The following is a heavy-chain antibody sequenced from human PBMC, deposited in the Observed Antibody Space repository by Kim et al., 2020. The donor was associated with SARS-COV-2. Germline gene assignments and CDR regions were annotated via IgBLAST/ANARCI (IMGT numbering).Heavy chain of an antibody. J-gene: IGHJ4*02. CDR1: GFTFDDYA. D-gene: IGHD1-26*01. Sequence: GGSLRLSCAASGFTFDDYAMHWVRQAPGKGLEWVSGISWNSGSIGYADSVKGRFTISRDNAKNSLYLQMNSLRAEDTALYYCAKVGTFDYWGQGTLVTVS. V-gene: IGHV3-9*01. CDR2: ISWNSGSI. CDR3: AKVGTFDY.